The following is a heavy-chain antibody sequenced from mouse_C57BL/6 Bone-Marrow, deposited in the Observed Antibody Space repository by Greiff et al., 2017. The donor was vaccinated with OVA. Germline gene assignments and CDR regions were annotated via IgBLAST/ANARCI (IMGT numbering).Heavy chain of an antibody. V-gene: IGHV15-2*01. D-gene: IGHD1-1*01. CDR3: ARNYYGSTYWYFDV. J-gene: IGHJ1*03. CDR1: DSEVFPIAY. CDR2: ILPSIGRT. Sequence: VQLQQSGSELRSPGSSVKLSCKDFDSEVFPIAYMSWVRQKPGHGFEWIGGILPSIGRTIYGEKLEDKATLDADTLSNTAYLELNSLTSEDSAIYYCARNYYGSTYWYFDVWGTGTTVTVSS.